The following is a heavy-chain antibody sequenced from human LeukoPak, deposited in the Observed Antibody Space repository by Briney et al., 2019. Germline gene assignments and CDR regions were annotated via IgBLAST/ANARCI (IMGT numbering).Heavy chain of an antibody. Sequence: ASVKVSCKASGYTFTSYDINWVRQATGQGLEWMGWMNPNSGNTGYAQKFQGRVTMTRNTSISTAYMELSSLRSEDTAVYYCARVGVWFGELSYWGQGTLVTVSP. D-gene: IGHD3-10*01. CDR1: GYTFTSYD. J-gene: IGHJ4*02. V-gene: IGHV1-8*01. CDR2: MNPNSGNT. CDR3: ARVGVWFGELSY.